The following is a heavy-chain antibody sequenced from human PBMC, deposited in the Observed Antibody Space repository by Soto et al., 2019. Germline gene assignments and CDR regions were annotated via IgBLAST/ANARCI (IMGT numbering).Heavy chain of an antibody. V-gene: IGHV1-46*01. D-gene: IGHD6-6*01. CDR3: ARDRSYSSSSGYYYYGMDV. CDR1: GYTFTSYY. Sequence: ASVKVSCKASGYTFTSYYMHWVRQAPGQGLEWMGIINPSGGSTSYAQKFQGRVTMTRDTSTSTVYMELGSLRSEDTAVYYCARDRSYSSSSGYYYYGMDVWGQGTTVTVSS. CDR2: INPSGGST. J-gene: IGHJ6*02.